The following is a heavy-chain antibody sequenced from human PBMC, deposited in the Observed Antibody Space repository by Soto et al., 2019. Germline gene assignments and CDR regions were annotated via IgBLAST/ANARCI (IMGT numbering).Heavy chain of an antibody. D-gene: IGHD2-15*01. V-gene: IGHV4-30-4*01. J-gene: IGHJ5*01. Sequence: QVHLLESGPGLVKPSQTLSLTCSVSGDSISTVDYFWAWIRQPPGQALEYIGYIYKSTTTYYNPSFESRVATSLDTSKSPFSLTVTSVTAADTAVYFCARGRYCLTGRCFPNWFDSWGQGTLVTVSS. CDR1: GDSISTVDYF. CDR3: ARGRYCLTGRCFPNWFDS. CDR2: IYKSTTT.